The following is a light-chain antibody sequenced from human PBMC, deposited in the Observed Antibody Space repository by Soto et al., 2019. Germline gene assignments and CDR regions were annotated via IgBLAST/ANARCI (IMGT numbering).Light chain of an antibody. Sequence: QSALTQPASVSGSPGQSITISCTGTSSDVGGYNYVSWYQQHPGKAPKLMIYEVSNRPSGVSNRFSGSKSGNTASLTNSGLQAEDEADYYCSSYTSSSTYVFGTGTKLTVL. CDR2: EVS. CDR3: SSYTSSSTYV. V-gene: IGLV2-14*01. CDR1: SSDVGGYNY. J-gene: IGLJ1*01.